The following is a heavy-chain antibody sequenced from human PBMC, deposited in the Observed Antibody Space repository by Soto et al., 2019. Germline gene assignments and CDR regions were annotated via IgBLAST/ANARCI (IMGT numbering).Heavy chain of an antibody. CDR2: IYSGGST. J-gene: IGHJ4*02. D-gene: IGHD5-12*01. Sequence: EVQVVESGGGLIQPGGSLRLSCEVSGFSVTANYMSWVRQAPGKGLEWVSVIYSGGSTYYIDSVKGRFSISRDISKNTLYLQMNTLSAEDTAVYYCHGYGYWGQATLVTVSS. V-gene: IGHV3-53*01. CDR3: HGYGY. CDR1: GFSVTANY.